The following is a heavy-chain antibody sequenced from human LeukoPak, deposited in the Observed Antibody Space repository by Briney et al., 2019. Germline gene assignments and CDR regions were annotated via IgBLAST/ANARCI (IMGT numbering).Heavy chain of an antibody. Sequence: GGSLRLSCAASGFTFSHYAMLWVRQAPGKGLEWVAVIPYDESNKYYADFVEGRFTISRDNSKNTLYLEMNSLRVEDTAMYYCVRDNNGDYWGQGTLVTVSS. CDR2: IPYDESNK. V-gene: IGHV3-30*14. D-gene: IGHD1/OR15-1a*01. J-gene: IGHJ4*02. CDR3: VRDNNGDY. CDR1: GFTFSHYA.